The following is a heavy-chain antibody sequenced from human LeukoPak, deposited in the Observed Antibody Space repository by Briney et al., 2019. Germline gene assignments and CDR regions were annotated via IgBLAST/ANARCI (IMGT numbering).Heavy chain of an antibody. D-gene: IGHD5-18*01. V-gene: IGHV4-59*01. Sequence: PSETLSLTCTVSGSSIISYYWSWIRQPPGKGLEWIGYIYYSGNTNYNPSLKSRVTISVDTSKNQFSLKLSSVTAADTAVYYCARGGYSYGRYGYFDYWGQGTLVTVSS. CDR3: ARGGYSYGRYGYFDY. CDR2: IYYSGNT. J-gene: IGHJ4*02. CDR1: GSSIISYY.